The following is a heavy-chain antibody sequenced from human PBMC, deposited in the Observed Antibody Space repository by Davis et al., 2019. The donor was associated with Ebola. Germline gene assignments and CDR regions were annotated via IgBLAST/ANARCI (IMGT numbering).Heavy chain of an antibody. CDR2: IRSKANSYAT. V-gene: IGHV3-73*01. D-gene: IGHD1-14*01. J-gene: IGHJ4*02. CDR3: HAGFDY. CDR1: GFTFSGPA. Sequence: GESLKISCAASGFTFSGPAMHWVRQASGKGLEWVGRIRSKANSYATVYAASVKGRFTISRDDSKNTAYLQMNSLKTEDTAVYYCHAGFDYWGQGTLVTVSS.